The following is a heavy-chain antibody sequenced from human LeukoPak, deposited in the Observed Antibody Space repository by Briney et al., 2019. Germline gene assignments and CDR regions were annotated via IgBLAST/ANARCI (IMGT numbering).Heavy chain of an antibody. J-gene: IGHJ4*02. V-gene: IGHV4-34*01. CDR1: GGSFSGYY. CDR3: ARHRTRIAADY. Sequence: NPSETLSLTCAVYGGSFSGYYWSWIHQPPGKGLEWIGEINHSGSTNYNPSLKSRVTISVDTSKNQFSLKLSSVTAADTAVYYCARHRTRIAADYWGQGTLVTVSS. CDR2: INHSGST. D-gene: IGHD6-13*01.